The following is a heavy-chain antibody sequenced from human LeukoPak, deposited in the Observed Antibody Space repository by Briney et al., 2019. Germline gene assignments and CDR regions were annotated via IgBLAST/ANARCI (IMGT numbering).Heavy chain of an antibody. V-gene: IGHV3-48*01. CDR3: ARENIVVVTAILRYYYYYMDV. CDR2: ISSSSSTI. CDR1: GFAFITYS. Sequence: GGSLRLSCAASGFAFITYSMDWVRQAPGKGLEWVSYISSSSSTIYYADSVKGRFTISRDNAKNSLYLQMNSLRAEDTAVYYCARENIVVVTAILRYYYYYMDVWGKGTTVTVSS. D-gene: IGHD2-21*02. J-gene: IGHJ6*03.